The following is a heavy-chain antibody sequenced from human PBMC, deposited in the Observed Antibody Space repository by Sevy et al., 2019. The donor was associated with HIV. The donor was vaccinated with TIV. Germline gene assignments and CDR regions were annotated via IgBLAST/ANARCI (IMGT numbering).Heavy chain of an antibody. J-gene: IGHJ4*02. D-gene: IGHD3-22*01. Sequence: GGSLRLSCAASGFTFSSYAMSWVRQAPGKGLEWVSAISGSGGSTYYADSMKGRLTISGDNSKNTLYLQMNNLRAEDTAVYYCAKDFSITMIVVANDYWGQGTLVTVSS. CDR2: ISGSGGST. CDR3: AKDFSITMIVVANDY. V-gene: IGHV3-23*01. CDR1: GFTFSSYA.